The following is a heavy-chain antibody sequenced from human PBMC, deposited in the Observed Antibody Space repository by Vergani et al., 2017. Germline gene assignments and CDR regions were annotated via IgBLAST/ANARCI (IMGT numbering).Heavy chain of an antibody. D-gene: IGHD5-12*01. J-gene: IGHJ4*02. CDR1: GFTFSSYE. CDR3: ARVAGYRGVYFDY. CDR2: ISSSGSTI. V-gene: IGHV3-48*03. Sequence: EVQLVESGGGLVQPGGSLRLSCAASGFTFSSYEMNWVRQAPGKGLEWVSYISSSGSTIYYADSVKGRFTISRDNAKNSLYLQMNSLRAEDTAVYYCARVAGYRGVYFDYWGQGTLVTVSS.